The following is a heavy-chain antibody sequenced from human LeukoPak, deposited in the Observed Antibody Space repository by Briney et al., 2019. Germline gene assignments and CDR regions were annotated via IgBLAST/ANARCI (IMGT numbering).Heavy chain of an antibody. CDR3: SSAAGD. V-gene: IGHV3-48*01. J-gene: IGHJ4*02. CDR1: EFSVGSNY. Sequence: PGGSLRLSCAASEFSVGSNYMTWVRQAPGKGLEWVSYISSSSIIIHYAESVKGRFTISRDNAENSLYLQMNSLRAEDTAVYYCSSAAGDWGQGTLVTVSS. D-gene: IGHD6-13*01. CDR2: ISSSSIII.